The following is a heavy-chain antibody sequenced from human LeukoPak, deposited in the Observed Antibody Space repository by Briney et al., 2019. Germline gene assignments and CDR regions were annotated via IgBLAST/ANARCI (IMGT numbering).Heavy chain of an antibody. V-gene: IGHV3-73*01. CDR3: TSRLPYVDH. CDR2: IRSKANSYAT. CDR1: GFTFSGSA. Sequence: PGGSLRLSCAASGFTFSGSAMHWVRQASGQGLEWGGRIRSKANSYATAYAASVKGRITISRDDSKNTAYMQMNSLKTEDTAVYYCTSRLPYVDHWGQGTLVTVSS. J-gene: IGHJ4*02.